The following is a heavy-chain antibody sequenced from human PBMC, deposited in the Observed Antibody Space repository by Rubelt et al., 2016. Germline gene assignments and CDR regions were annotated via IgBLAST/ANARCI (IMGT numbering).Heavy chain of an antibody. Sequence: QLQLQESGPGLVQPSETLSLTCAVSGGSVSSNSYYWGWIRQPPGKGLEWIGSIYYSGSTYYNPSLKSRVTISVDTSKNQLSLKLRSVTAAETSVYYCARTGYCSGGTCYSVVDYWGQGTLVTVSS. CDR3: ARTGYCSGGTCYSVVDY. CDR2: IYYSGST. CDR1: GGSVSSNSYY. V-gene: IGHV4-39*07. D-gene: IGHD2-15*01. J-gene: IGHJ4*02.